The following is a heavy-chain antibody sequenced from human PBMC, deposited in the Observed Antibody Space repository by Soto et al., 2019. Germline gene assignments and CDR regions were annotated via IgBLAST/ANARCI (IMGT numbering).Heavy chain of an antibody. D-gene: IGHD5-12*01. CDR2: IIPIFGTA. Sequence: SVKVSLKASGGAFISYAMRWVRQAPGQGLEWMGGIIPIFGTANYAQKFQGRVTITADESTSTAYMELSSLRSEDTAVYYCARDRGDGYNGCDYWGQRTRVTVSS. V-gene: IGHV1-69*13. CDR1: GGAFISYA. CDR3: ARDRGDGYNGCDY. J-gene: IGHJ4*02.